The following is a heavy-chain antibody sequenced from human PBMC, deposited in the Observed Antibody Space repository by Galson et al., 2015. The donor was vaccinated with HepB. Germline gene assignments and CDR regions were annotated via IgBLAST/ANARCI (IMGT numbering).Heavy chain of an antibody. V-gene: IGHV3-73*01. CDR2: IRSKANSYAT. D-gene: IGHD2-2*01. CDR3: TRLIVVVPAATGAFDI. J-gene: IGHJ3*02. Sequence: SLRLSCAASGFTFSGSAMHWVRQASGKGLEWVGRIRSKANSYATAYAASVKGRFTISRDDSKNTAYLQMNSLKTEDTAVYYCTRLIVVVPAATGAFDIWGQGTMVTVSS. CDR1: GFTFSGSA.